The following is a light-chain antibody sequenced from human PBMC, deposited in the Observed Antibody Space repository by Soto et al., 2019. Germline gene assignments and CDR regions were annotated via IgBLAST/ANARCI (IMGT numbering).Light chain of an antibody. J-gene: IGKJ1*01. CDR1: QSISSW. Sequence: DIQMTQSPSTLSASVGDRVTITCRASQSISSWLAWYQQKPGKAPKLRIYDASSLESGVPSRFIGSGSGTECTLTISSLQPDDFATYFCQKYNSYSVTFGQGTKVEIK. CDR3: QKYNSYSVT. CDR2: DAS. V-gene: IGKV1-5*01.